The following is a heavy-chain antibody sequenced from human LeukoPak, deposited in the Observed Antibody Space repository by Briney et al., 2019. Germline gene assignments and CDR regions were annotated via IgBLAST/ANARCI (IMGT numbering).Heavy chain of an antibody. J-gene: IGHJ4*02. CDR1: GGSISSSSYY. V-gene: IGHV4-30-4*01. CDR3: AREAGIVGASFDY. Sequence: SETLSLTCTVSGGSISSSSYYWSWIRQPPGKGLEWIGYIYYSGSTYYNPSLKSRVTISVDTSKNQFSLKLSSVTAADTAVYYCAREAGIVGASFDYWGQGTLVTVSS. D-gene: IGHD1-26*01. CDR2: IYYSGST.